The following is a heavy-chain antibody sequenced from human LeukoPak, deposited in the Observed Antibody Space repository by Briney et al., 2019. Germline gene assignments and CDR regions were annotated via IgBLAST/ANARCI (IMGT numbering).Heavy chain of an antibody. V-gene: IGHV3-11*03. J-gene: IGHJ4*02. Sequence: GGSLRLSCAASGFTFSDYYMSWIRQAPGKGLEWVSYISSSSSYTYYADSVKGRFTISRDNAKNSQYLQMNSLRAEDTAVYYCAWVRGSYAIDYWGQGTLVTVSS. CDR3: AWVRGSYAIDY. CDR1: GFTFSDYY. D-gene: IGHD1-26*01. CDR2: ISSSSSYT.